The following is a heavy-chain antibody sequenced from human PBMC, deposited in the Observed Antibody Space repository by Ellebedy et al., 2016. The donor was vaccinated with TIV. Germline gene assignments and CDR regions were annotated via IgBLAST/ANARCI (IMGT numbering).Heavy chain of an antibody. Sequence: GESLKISCAASGFTFSSYAMSWVRQAPGKGLEWVSAISGSGGSTYYADSVKGRFTISRDNSKNTLYLQMNSLRAEDTAVYYCANFRISGVYGMDVWGQGTTVTVSS. CDR2: ISGSGGST. CDR3: ANFRISGVYGMDV. D-gene: IGHD1-26*01. J-gene: IGHJ6*02. CDR1: GFTFSSYA. V-gene: IGHV3-23*01.